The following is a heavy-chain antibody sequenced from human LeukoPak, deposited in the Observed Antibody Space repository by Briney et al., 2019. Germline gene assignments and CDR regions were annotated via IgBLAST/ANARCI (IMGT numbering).Heavy chain of an antibody. J-gene: IGHJ4*02. CDR2: INWNGGNT. V-gene: IGHV3-20*04. CDR3: ARGHLSSTYDYFDY. Sequence: PGGSLRLSCAASGFTLDDYGMSWVRQGPGKGLEWVSGINWNGGNTGYADSVKGRFTISRDNAKNSLYLQMNGLRAEDTALYYCARGHLSSTYDYFDYWGQGTLVTVSS. D-gene: IGHD6-13*01. CDR1: GFTLDDYG.